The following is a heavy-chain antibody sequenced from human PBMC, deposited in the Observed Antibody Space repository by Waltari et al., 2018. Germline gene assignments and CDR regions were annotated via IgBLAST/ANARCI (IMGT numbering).Heavy chain of an antibody. Sequence: EVQLVESGGGLIQPGGSLRLSCAASGFTVSSNYMSWVRQAPGKGLGWVSVIYSGGSTYYADSVKGRFTISRDNSKNTLYLQMNSLRAEDTAVYYCARDRAGNFVFDYWGQGTLVTVSS. CDR1: GFTVSSNY. CDR3: ARDRAGNFVFDY. CDR2: IYSGGST. J-gene: IGHJ4*02. V-gene: IGHV3-53*01. D-gene: IGHD4-4*01.